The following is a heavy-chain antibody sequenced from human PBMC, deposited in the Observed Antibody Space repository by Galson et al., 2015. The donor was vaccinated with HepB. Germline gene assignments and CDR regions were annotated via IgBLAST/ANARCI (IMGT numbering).Heavy chain of an antibody. Sequence: SLRLSCAACGFNFSSYAMHWVREAPGKGLEWVAVISYDGSNKYYADSVKGRFTISRDNSKNTLYLQMNSLRAEDPAVYYCARDFPRIAARPLFSFDYWGQGTLVTVSS. V-gene: IGHV3-30-3*01. J-gene: IGHJ4*02. CDR1: GFNFSSYA. CDR2: ISYDGSNK. D-gene: IGHD6-6*01. CDR3: ARDFPRIAARPLFSFDY.